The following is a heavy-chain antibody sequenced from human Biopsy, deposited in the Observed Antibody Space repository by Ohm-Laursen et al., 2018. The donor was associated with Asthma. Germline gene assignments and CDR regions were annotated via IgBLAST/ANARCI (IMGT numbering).Heavy chain of an antibody. V-gene: IGHV3-7*05. CDR3: ARDVDLRSVY. J-gene: IGHJ4*02. D-gene: IGHD2-15*01. CDR1: AFTFSPSW. Sequence: SLRLSCTASAFTFSPSWVTWVGQAPVKRLEWVANIKEDGSEKNYVDSVKGRFTISRDNGKNSLYLQMNSLRAEDTAVYYCARDVDLRSVYWGQGTLVTVSS. CDR2: IKEDGSEK.